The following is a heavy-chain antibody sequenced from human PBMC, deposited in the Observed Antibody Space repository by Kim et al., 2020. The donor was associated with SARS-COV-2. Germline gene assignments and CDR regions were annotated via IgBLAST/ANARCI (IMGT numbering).Heavy chain of an antibody. V-gene: IGHV4-30-2*01. CDR3: ARVRMTTYFDL. CDR2: T. D-gene: IGHD4-17*01. Sequence: TYYNPSLKSRVTISVDRSKNQFSLKLSSVTAADTAVYYCARVRMTTYFDLWGRGTLVTVSS. J-gene: IGHJ2*01.